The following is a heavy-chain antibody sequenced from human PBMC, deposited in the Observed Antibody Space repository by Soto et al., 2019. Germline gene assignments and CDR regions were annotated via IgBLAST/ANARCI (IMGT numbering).Heavy chain of an antibody. Sequence: GGSLRLSCAASGFTFSSYAMSWVRQAPGKGLEWVSAISGSGGSTYYADSVKGRFTISRDNSKNTLYLQMNSLRAEDTAVYYCAKDSTLRFLEWLLSDYFDYWGQGTLVTVSS. V-gene: IGHV3-23*01. CDR3: AKDSTLRFLEWLLSDYFDY. D-gene: IGHD3-3*01. CDR2: ISGSGGST. CDR1: GFTFSSYA. J-gene: IGHJ4*02.